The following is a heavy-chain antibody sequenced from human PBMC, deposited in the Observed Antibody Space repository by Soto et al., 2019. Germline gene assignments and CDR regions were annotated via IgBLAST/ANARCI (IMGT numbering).Heavy chain of an antibody. D-gene: IGHD6-13*01. CDR2: ISSSSTYI. V-gene: IGHV3-21*01. CDR3: ARDPGSRGNYYFDL. CDR1: GCTFTTYS. Sequence: SXSLSFKASGCTFTTYSLNWFRQVPGKGLEWVSSISSSSTYIYYSDSVRGRFTISRDNAKNSLYLQMNSLRAEDTAVYYCARDPGSRGNYYFDLWGQGTLVTVSS. J-gene: IGHJ4*02.